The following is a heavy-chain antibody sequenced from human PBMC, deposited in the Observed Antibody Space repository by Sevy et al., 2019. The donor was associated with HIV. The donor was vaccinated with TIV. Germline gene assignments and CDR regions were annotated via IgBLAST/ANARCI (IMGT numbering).Heavy chain of an antibody. V-gene: IGHV4-30-2*01. Sequence: SETLSLTCAVSGGSISSGGYSWSWIRQPPGKGLELIGYIYHSGSTYYNPSLKSRVTISVDRSKNQFSLKLSSVTAADTAVYYCARSGGTTVTTDDAFDIWGQGTMVTVSS. D-gene: IGHD4-17*01. CDR1: GGSISSGGYS. J-gene: IGHJ3*02. CDR2: IYHSGST. CDR3: ARSGGTTVTTDDAFDI.